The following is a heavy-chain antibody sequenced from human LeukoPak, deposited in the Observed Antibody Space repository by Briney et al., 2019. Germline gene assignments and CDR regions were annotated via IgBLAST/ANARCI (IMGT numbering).Heavy chain of an antibody. CDR2: IYYSGST. D-gene: IGHD3-3*01. Sequence: PSETLSLTCTVSGGSISSYYWSWIRQPPGKGLEWIGYIYYSGSTNYNPSLKSRVTISADTSKNQFSLKLSSVTAADTAVYYCARHVYDLGSGYYFDYWGQGPVVTVSS. J-gene: IGHJ4*02. CDR1: GGSISSYY. V-gene: IGHV4-59*08. CDR3: ARHVYDLGSGYYFDY.